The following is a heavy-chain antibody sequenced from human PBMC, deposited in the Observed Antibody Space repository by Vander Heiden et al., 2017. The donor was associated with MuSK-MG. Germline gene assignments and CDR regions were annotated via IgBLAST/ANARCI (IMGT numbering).Heavy chain of an antibody. CDR2: ISYDGSNK. V-gene: IGHV3-30*04. CDR3: ARDPLYYYDSSGYYDY. Sequence: QVQLVESGGGVVQPGRSLRLSCAASGFTFSRYAMHWVRQAPGKGLEWVAVISYDGSNKYYADSVKGRFTISRDNSKNTLYLQMNSLRAEDTAVYYCARDPLYYYDSSGYYDYWGQGTLVTVSS. CDR1: GFTFSRYA. J-gene: IGHJ4*02. D-gene: IGHD3-22*01.